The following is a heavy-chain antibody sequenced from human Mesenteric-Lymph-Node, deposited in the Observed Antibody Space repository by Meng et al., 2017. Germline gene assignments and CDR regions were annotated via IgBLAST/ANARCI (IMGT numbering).Heavy chain of an antibody. J-gene: IGHJ4*02. D-gene: IGHD6-19*01. Sequence: GESLKIPCAASGFTFSSYSMNWVRQAPGKGLEWVSSISSSSSYIYYADSVKGRFTISRDNAKNSLYLQMNSLRAEDTAVYYCARDQSSGWYKEFDYWGQGTLVTVSS. CDR1: GFTFSSYS. V-gene: IGHV3-21*01. CDR3: ARDQSSGWYKEFDY. CDR2: ISSSSSYI.